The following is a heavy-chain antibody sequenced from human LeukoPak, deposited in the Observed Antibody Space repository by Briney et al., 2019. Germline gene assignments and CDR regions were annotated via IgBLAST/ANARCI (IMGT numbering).Heavy chain of an antibody. Sequence: GGSLRLSCTASGFIFSDYYMSWIRQAPGKGLEWVSSISSSSSYIYYADSVKGRFTISRDNAKNSLYLQMNSLRAEDTAVYYCAKDGAYYGDYGWYLDYWGQGTLVSVSS. CDR3: AKDGAYYGDYGWYLDY. CDR1: GFIFSDYY. J-gene: IGHJ4*02. D-gene: IGHD4-17*01. CDR2: ISSSSSYI. V-gene: IGHV3-11*05.